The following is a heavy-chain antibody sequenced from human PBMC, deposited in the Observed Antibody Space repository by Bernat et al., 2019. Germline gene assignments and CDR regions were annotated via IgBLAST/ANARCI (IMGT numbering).Heavy chain of an antibody. J-gene: IGHJ4*02. CDR2: IYYSGST. Sequence: QVQLQESGPGLVKPSETLSLTCTVSGGSISSYYWSWIRQPPGKGLEWIGYIYYSGSTNYNPSLKSRVTISVDKSKKQFSLKLSSVTAADTAVYYCATLVPPEGSVDYWGQGTLVTVSS. D-gene: IGHD3-10*01. V-gene: IGHV4-59*01. CDR1: GGSISSYY. CDR3: ATLVPPEGSVDY.